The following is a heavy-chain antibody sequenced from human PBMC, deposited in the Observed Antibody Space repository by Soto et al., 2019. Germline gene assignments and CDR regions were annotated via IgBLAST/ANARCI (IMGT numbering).Heavy chain of an antibody. CDR2: ISRSGTT. D-gene: IGHD3-10*01. Sequence: QVQLQQWGAGLLKPSETLSLSCAVYGGYFNDNYYTWFRQPPGKGLEWIGEISRSGTTKYIPSLKSRASSSFYTSKTQASLKVTSVTAAETAVYYCATSLWFGTQVELWGQGALVTVSS. CDR1: GGYFNDNY. V-gene: IGHV4-34*01. J-gene: IGHJ5*02. CDR3: ATSLWFGTQVEL.